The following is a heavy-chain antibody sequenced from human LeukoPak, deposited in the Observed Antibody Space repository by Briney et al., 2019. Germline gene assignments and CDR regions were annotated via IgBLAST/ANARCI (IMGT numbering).Heavy chain of an antibody. D-gene: IGHD3-10*01. CDR1: GYTFTSYG. CDR3: ARDLIGYYGSGSYYNVYPDFDY. J-gene: IGHJ4*02. CDR2: ISAYNGNT. V-gene: IGHV1-18*01. Sequence: ASVKVSCKASGYTFTSYGISWVRQAPRQGLEWMGWISAYNGNTNYAQKLQGRVTMTTDTSTSTAYMELRSLRSDDTAVYYCARDLIGYYGSGSYYNVYPDFDYWGQGTLVTVSS.